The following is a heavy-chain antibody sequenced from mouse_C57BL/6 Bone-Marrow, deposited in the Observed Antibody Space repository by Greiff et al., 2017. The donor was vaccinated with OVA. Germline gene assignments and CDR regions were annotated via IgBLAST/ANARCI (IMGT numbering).Heavy chain of an antibody. CDR2: IYPGGGYT. D-gene: IGHD1-1*01. V-gene: IGHV1-63*01. CDR1: GYTFTNYW. Sequence: VQLQQSGAELVRPGTSVKMSCKASGYTFTNYWIGWVKQRPGHGLEWIGDIYPGGGYTNYNEKFKGKATLTADKSSSTAYMQFSSLTSEDSAISYCARRDYGSSDAMDYWGQGTSVTVSS. J-gene: IGHJ4*01. CDR3: ARRDYGSSDAMDY.